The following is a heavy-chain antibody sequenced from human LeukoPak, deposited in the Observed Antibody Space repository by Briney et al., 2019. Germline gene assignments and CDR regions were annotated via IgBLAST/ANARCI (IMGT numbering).Heavy chain of an antibody. V-gene: IGHV4-39*01. D-gene: IGHD3-10*01. CDR3: ARQESYYYGSGSFDY. CDR2: IYYSGST. J-gene: IGHJ4*02. CDR1: GGSISSSSYY. Sequence: PSETLSLTCTVSGGSISSSSYYWGWIRQPPGKGLEWIGSIYYSGSTYYNPSLKSRVTISVDTSKNQFSLKLSSVTAADTAVYYCARQESYYYGSGSFDYWGQGTLVTVSS.